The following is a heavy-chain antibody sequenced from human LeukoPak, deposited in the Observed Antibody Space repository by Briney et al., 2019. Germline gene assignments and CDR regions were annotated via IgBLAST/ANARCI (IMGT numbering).Heavy chain of an antibody. Sequence: ASVKVSCKASGYTFTNNDINWVRQTTGQGIAWMGWVSPDSGDTGYAPNFRGRVTMTTDTSINTAYMELTSLTSEDTAIYYCTRGRAAGDWGQGTLVTVSS. CDR3: TRGRAAGD. D-gene: IGHD6-19*01. V-gene: IGHV1-8*01. J-gene: IGHJ4*02. CDR1: GYTFTNND. CDR2: VSPDSGDT.